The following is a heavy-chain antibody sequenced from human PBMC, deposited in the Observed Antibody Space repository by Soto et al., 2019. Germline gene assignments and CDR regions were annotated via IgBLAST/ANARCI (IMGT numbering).Heavy chain of an antibody. V-gene: IGHV3-23*01. CDR1: GFTFSSYA. Sequence: GGSLRLSCAASGFTFSSYAMSWVRQAPGKGLEWVSAISGSGGSTYYADSVKGRFTISRDNSKNTLYLQMNSLRAEDTAVYYCAKSLDPYSSSWGLDCDFDYWGQGTLVTVSS. CDR3: AKSLDPYSSSWGLDCDFDY. CDR2: ISGSGGST. D-gene: IGHD6-13*01. J-gene: IGHJ4*02.